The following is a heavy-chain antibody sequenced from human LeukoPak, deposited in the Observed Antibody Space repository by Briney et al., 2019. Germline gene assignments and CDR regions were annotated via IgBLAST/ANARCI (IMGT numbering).Heavy chain of an antibody. D-gene: IGHD5-24*01. J-gene: IGHJ4*02. CDR3: ARGGRDGYNSPLDY. Sequence: GGSLRLSCAASGFTFSDHNMHWVRQAPGKGLEWVGRIRNEGKSRTTEYAESVKGRFTFSRDDSKNSLYLQMKSLKIEDTAVYYCARGGRDGYNSPLDYWGQGTLVTVSS. CDR2: IRNEGKSRTT. V-gene: IGHV3-72*01. CDR1: GFTFSDHN.